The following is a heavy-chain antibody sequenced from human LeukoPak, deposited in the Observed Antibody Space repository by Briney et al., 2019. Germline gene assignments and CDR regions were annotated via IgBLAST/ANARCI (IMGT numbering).Heavy chain of an antibody. CDR2: ITGGGRT. CDR1: GFTFSDYA. D-gene: IGHD3-16*01. CDR3: TLGARADTYWYFDL. V-gene: IGHV3-23*01. J-gene: IGHJ2*01. Sequence: PGGSLRLSCAASGFTFSDYAMSWVRQAPGKGPEWVSAITGGGRTYYADSVKGRFTISRDSSKNTLYLQMNSLRVEDTAVYYCTLGARADTYWYFDLWGRGTLVTVAS.